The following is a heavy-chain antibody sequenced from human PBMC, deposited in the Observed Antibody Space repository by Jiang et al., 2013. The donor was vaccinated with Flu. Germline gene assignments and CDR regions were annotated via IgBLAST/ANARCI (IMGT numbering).Heavy chain of an antibody. CDR1: GGSISSSSYY. V-gene: IGHV4-39*01. Sequence: LLKPSETLSLTCTVSGGSISSSSYYWGWIRQPPGRGLEWIASIYYSGSTYYNPSLKSRVTISVDTSKNQFSLKLNSVTAADTAVYYCARVSHGSGSYRGGLDIWGQGTMVTVSS. CDR2: IYYSGST. J-gene: IGHJ3*02. D-gene: IGHD3-10*01. CDR3: ARVSHGSGSYRGGLDI.